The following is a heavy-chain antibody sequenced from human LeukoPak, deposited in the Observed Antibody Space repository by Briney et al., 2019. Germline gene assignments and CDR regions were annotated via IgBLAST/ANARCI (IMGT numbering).Heavy chain of an antibody. D-gene: IGHD4-17*01. CDR1: GFTFSSYS. CDR3: ARAGGSTVSHSDY. CDR2: ISSSTSYI. V-gene: IGHV3-21*01. J-gene: IGHJ4*02. Sequence: GGSLRLSCAASGFTFSSYSMNWIRQAPGKGLEWVSSISSSTSYIYYADSVKGRLTISKDNAKNSLYLQMNSLRAEDTAVYYCARAGGSTVSHSDYWGQGTLVTVSS.